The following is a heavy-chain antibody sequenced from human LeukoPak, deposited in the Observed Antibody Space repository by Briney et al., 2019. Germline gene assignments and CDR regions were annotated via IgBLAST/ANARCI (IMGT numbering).Heavy chain of an antibody. J-gene: IGHJ4*02. CDR3: AKEGRAVAGTYDY. Sequence: GGSLRLSCAASGFTFSSYGMHWVRQAPGKGLEWVAVISYDGSNKYYADSVKGRFTISRDNSKNTLYLQMNSLRAEDTAVYYCAKEGRAVAGTYDYWGQGTLVTVSS. D-gene: IGHD6-19*01. V-gene: IGHV3-30*18. CDR2: ISYDGSNK. CDR1: GFTFSSYG.